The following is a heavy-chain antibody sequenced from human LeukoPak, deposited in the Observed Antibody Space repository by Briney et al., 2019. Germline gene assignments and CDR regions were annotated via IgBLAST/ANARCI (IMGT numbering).Heavy chain of an antibody. V-gene: IGHV4-30-2*01. CDR2: IYHSGST. J-gene: IGHJ4*02. CDR3: ARLVLEYCSSTSCSEGYFDY. CDR1: GGSISSGGYY. Sequence: PSQTLSLTCTVSGGSISSGGYYWGWIRQPPGKGLEWIGYIYHSGSTYYNPSLKGRVTISVDRSKNQFSLKLSSVTAADTAVYYCARLVLEYCSSTSCSEGYFDYWGQGTLVTVSS. D-gene: IGHD2-2*01.